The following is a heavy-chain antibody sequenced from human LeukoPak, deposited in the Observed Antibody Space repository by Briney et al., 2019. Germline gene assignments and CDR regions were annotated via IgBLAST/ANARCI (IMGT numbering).Heavy chain of an antibody. D-gene: IGHD2-15*01. Sequence: SETLSLTCTVSGGSISSYYGNWIRQPPGKGLEWIGYVYYSGSTNYNPSLTSRVTISVDTSKNQFSLKLSSVTAADTAVYYCARALPGYCSGGSCWGYFDYWGQGTLVTVSS. J-gene: IGHJ4*02. V-gene: IGHV4-59*01. CDR2: VYYSGST. CDR1: GGSISSYY. CDR3: ARALPGYCSGGSCWGYFDY.